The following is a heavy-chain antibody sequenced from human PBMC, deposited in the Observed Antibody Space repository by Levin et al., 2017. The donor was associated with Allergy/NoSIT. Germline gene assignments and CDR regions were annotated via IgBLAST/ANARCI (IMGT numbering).Heavy chain of an antibody. CDR3: ARQLGNFWSGYNYFDY. CDR2: ISSSGSTI. CDR1: GFTFSSYE. J-gene: IGHJ4*02. V-gene: IGHV3-48*03. D-gene: IGHD3-3*01. Sequence: PGESLKISCAASGFTFSSYEMNWVRQAPGKGLEWVSYISSSGSTIYYADSVKGRFTISRDNAKNSLYLQMNSLRAEDTAVYYCARQLGNFWSGYNYFDYGGQGTLVTVSS.